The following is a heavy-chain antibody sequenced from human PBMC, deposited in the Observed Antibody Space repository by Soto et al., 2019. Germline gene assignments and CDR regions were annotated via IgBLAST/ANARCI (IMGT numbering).Heavy chain of an antibody. CDR3: ATVIVSTIPLDY. J-gene: IGHJ4*02. CDR1: GYNLNDLS. D-gene: IGHD5-12*01. CDR2: SDPADGET. Sequence: QVQLVQSGAEVKKPGASVKVSCKVSGYNLNDLSIHWVRQAPGKGLEWMGGSDPADGETIYAQKFQGRVTMTEATSTDTAYMELSSLRSEDMAVYYCATVIVSTIPLDYWGQGTLVTVSS. V-gene: IGHV1-24*01.